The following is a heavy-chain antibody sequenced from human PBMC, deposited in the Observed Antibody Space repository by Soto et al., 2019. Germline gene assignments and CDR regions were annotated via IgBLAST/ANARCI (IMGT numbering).Heavy chain of an antibody. CDR2: IYHSGST. CDR1: SGSISSSNW. V-gene: IGHV4-4*02. Sequence: QVQLQESGPGLVKPSGTLSLTCAVSSGSISSSNWWSWVRQPPGKGLEWIGEIYHSGSTNYNPSLKSRVTISVDKSKNQFSLKLSSVTAADTAVYYGARILTDFWSGYPFSPWGQGTLVTVSS. CDR3: ARILTDFWSGYPFSP. D-gene: IGHD3-3*01. J-gene: IGHJ5*02.